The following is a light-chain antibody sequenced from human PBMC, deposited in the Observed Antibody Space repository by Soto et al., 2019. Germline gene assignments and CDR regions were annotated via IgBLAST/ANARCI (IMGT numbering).Light chain of an antibody. CDR3: AAWDDSLNGYV. CDR2: NNN. V-gene: IGLV1-44*01. CDR1: SSNIGSTT. J-gene: IGLJ1*01. Sequence: QAVVTQPPSASGTPGQRVTISCSGSSSNIGSTTVNWYQQLPGTAPKLLIHNNNQRPSGVPDRFSGSKSGTSASLAISGLQSEDEAEYYCAAWDDSLNGYVFGTGTKLTVL.